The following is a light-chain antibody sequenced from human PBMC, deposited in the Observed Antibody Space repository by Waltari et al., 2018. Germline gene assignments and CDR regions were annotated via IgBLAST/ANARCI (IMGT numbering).Light chain of an antibody. J-gene: IGLJ3*02. CDR2: RNN. Sequence: SVLTQPPSASGTPGQRVTISCSCSRSNIASNSVYWYQQLPGTAPKLLMYRNNQRPAGVPARFSGSKSGTAASLAISGLRSEDEADYYCAAWDDSLSGRVFGGGTKVTVL. V-gene: IGLV1-47*01. CDR3: AAWDDSLSGRV. CDR1: RSNIASNS.